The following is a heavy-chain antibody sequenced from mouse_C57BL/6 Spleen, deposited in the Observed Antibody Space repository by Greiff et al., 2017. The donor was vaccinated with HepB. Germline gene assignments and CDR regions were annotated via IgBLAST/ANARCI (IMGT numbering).Heavy chain of an antibody. CDR3: ARVDYGSSYEGYFDV. CDR2: ISYDGSN. V-gene: IGHV3-6*01. J-gene: IGHJ1*03. Sequence: EVKLQESGPGLVKPSQSLSLTCSVTGYSITSGYYWNWIRQFPGNKLEWMGYISYDGSNNYNPSLKNRISITRDTSKNQFFLKLNSLTTEDTATYYCARVDYGSSYEGYFDVWGTGTTVTVSS. D-gene: IGHD1-1*01. CDR1: GYSITSGYY.